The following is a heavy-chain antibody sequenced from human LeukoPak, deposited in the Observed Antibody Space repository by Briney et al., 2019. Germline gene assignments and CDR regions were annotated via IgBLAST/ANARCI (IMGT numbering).Heavy chain of an antibody. CDR3: ARSTRDGYTHYHGYYMDL. CDR2: IYSGGHT. CDR1: GFSVTTNY. Sequence: PGGSLRLSCAASGFSVTTNYMNWVRQAPGKGLEWVSVIYSGGHTYYTDSVKGRFTISRDTSNNTVYLHMSSLRPDDTAVYYCARSTRDGYTHYHGYYMDLWGKGTTVTASS. D-gene: IGHD5-24*01. J-gene: IGHJ6*03. V-gene: IGHV3-53*01.